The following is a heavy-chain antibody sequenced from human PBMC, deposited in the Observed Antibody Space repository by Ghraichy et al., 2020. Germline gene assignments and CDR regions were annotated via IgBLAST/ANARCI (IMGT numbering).Heavy chain of an antibody. Sequence: GGSLRLSCAASGFTFSSYAMSWVRQAPGKGLEWVSAISAGGGGTYYADSVKGRFTISRDNSKNTLYLQMNSLRAEDTAVYYCAKDVYYYDISGYVYWGQGTLDTVSS. J-gene: IGHJ4*02. V-gene: IGHV3-23*01. CDR2: ISAGGGGT. D-gene: IGHD3-22*01. CDR1: GFTFSSYA. CDR3: AKDVYYYDISGYVY.